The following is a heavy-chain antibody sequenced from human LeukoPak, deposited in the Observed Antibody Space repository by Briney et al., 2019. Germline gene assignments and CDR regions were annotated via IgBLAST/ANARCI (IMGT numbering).Heavy chain of an antibody. D-gene: IGHD3-3*01. CDR2: TYYSGST. J-gene: IGHJ5*02. CDR3: ARSADFWSGYYMGWFDP. Sequence: SETLSLTCTVSGGSISSSSYYWGWIRQPPGKGLEWIGSTYYSGSTYYNPSLKSRVTISVDTSKNQFSLKLSSVTAADTAVYYCARSADFWSGYYMGWFDPWGQGTLVTVSS. V-gene: IGHV4-39*07. CDR1: GGSISSSSYY.